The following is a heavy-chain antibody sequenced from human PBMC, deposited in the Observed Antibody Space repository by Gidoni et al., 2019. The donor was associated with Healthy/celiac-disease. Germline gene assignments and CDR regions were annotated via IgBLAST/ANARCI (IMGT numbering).Heavy chain of an antibody. CDR2: INPNSGGT. J-gene: IGHJ6*02. V-gene: IGHV1-2*02. CDR1: GYTFPGYS. D-gene: IGHD3-10*01. CDR3: ARDRGGYYGITQDGMDV. Sequence: QVQLVQSGAEVKKPGASVKVSCKASGYTFPGYSMHWVRQAPGQGLEWMGWINPNSGGTNYAQKFQGRVTMTRDTSISTAYMELSRLRSDDTAVYYCARDRGGYYGITQDGMDVWGQGTTVTVSS.